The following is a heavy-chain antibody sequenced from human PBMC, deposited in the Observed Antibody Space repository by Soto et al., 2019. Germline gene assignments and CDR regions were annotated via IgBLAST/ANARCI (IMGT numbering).Heavy chain of an antibody. Sequence: QLQLHESGPGLVKPTETLSLTCTVSGGSISSISYYWGWLRQPPGKGLAWIGSIYYSGSTYYNPSLKSRVTISVDTSKNPYALKLSSVTAADKAEYYGAIIWRSNDAFDIWGQGTMVTVSS. V-gene: IGHV4-39*01. J-gene: IGHJ3*02. CDR1: GGSISSISYY. CDR2: IYYSGST. CDR3: AIIWRSNDAFDI.